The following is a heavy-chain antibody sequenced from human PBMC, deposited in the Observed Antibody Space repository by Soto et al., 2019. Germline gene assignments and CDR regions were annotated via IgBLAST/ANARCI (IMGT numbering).Heavy chain of an antibody. CDR3: ARLWYYGSGSYYPNPRYYYGMDV. Sequence: ESLKISCKGSRYSFTSYWIGWVRQMPGKGLEWMGIIYPGDSDTRYSPSFQGQVTISADKSISTAYLQWSSLKASDTAMYYCARLWYYGSGSYYPNPRYYYGMDVWGQGTTVTVSS. CDR1: RYSFTSYW. V-gene: IGHV5-51*01. CDR2: IYPGDSDT. D-gene: IGHD3-10*01. J-gene: IGHJ6*02.